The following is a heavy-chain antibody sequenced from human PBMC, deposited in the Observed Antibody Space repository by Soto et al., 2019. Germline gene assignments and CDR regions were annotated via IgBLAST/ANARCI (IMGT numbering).Heavy chain of an antibody. CDR3: AKDATTGTTYLGY. CDR2: ISWNSGSI. D-gene: IGHD1-7*01. CDR1: GFTFDDYA. V-gene: IGHV3-9*01. J-gene: IGHJ4*02. Sequence: GGSLRLSCAASGFTFDDYAMHWVRQAPGKGLEWVSGISWNSGSIGYADSVKGRFTISRDNAKNSLYLQMNSLRAEDTALYYCAKDATTGTTYLGYWGQGTLVTVSS.